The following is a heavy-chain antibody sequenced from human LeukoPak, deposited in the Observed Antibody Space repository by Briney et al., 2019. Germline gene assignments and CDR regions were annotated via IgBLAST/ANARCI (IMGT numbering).Heavy chain of an antibody. J-gene: IGHJ6*03. CDR2: MNPNSDNT. CDR1: GYTFTSYD. V-gene: IGHV1-8*01. Sequence: ASVKVSCKASGYTFTSYDVNWVRQATGQGLEWMGWMNPNSDNTGYAQKFQGRVTMTMNTSISTAYMELSSLRSEDTAVYYCARVALLRYFDGCMDVWGKGTTVTVSS. D-gene: IGHD3-9*01. CDR3: ARVALLRYFDGCMDV.